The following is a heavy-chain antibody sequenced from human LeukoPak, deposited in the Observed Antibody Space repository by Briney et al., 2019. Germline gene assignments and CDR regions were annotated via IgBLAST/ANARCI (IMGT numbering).Heavy chain of an antibody. D-gene: IGHD3/OR15-3a*01. CDR2: ISSSSSYI. Sequence: KSGGSLRLSCAASGFTFSSYSMTWVRQAPGKGLEWVSSISSSSSYIYYADSVKGRFTISRDNAKNSLYLQMNSLRAEDTAVYYCARDGHDPDDAFDIWGQGTMVTVSS. J-gene: IGHJ3*02. V-gene: IGHV3-21*01. CDR1: GFTFSSYS. CDR3: ARDGHDPDDAFDI.